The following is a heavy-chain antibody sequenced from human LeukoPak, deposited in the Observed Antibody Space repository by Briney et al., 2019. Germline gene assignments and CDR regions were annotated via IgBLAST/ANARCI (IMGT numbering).Heavy chain of an antibody. J-gene: IGHJ3*02. CDR2: IWYDGSNK. CDR3: AKDLAYSSGWYDAFDI. V-gene: IGHV3-33*06. CDR1: GFTFSSYG. D-gene: IGHD6-19*01. Sequence: PGGSLRLSCAASGFTFSSYGMHWVRQAPGQGLEWVAVIWYDGSNKYYADSVKGRFTISRDNSKNTLYLQMNSLRAEDTAVYYCAKDLAYSSGWYDAFDIWGQGTMVTVSS.